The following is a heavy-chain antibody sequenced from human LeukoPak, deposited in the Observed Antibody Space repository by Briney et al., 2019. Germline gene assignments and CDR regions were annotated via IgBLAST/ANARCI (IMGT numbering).Heavy chain of an antibody. CDR1: GGTFSSYA. CDR2: IIPILGIA. V-gene: IGHV1-69*04. D-gene: IGHD2-15*01. J-gene: IGHJ4*02. CDR3: AREYCSDGSCAHNDY. Sequence: SVKVSCKASGGTFSSYAISWVRQAPGQGLEWMGRIIPILGIANYAQKFQGRVTITADKSTSTAYMELSSLRSEDTAVYYCAREYCSDGSCAHNDYWGQGTLVTVSS.